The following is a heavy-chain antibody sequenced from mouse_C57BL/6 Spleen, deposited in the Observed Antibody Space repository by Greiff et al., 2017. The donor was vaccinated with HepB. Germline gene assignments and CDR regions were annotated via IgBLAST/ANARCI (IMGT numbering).Heavy chain of an antibody. CDR2: IYPGSGST. CDR1: RYTFTSSW. Sequence: QVQLQQSGAELVKPGASVKMSCKASRYTFTSSWITWVKQRPGQGLEWIGDIYPGSGSTNYNEKFKSKATLTVDTSSSTAYMQLSSLTSEDSAVYYCALSENTRYAMDYWGQGTSVTVSS. D-gene: IGHD3-3*01. J-gene: IGHJ4*01. CDR3: ALSENTRYAMDY. V-gene: IGHV1-55*01.